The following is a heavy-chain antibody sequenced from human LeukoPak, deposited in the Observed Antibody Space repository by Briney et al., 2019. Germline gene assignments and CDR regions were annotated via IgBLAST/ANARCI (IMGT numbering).Heavy chain of an antibody. CDR1: GDSISSYY. J-gene: IGHJ5*02. D-gene: IGHD6-13*01. CDR2: IYYSGST. CDR3: ARDWSSSWGEDWFDP. V-gene: IGHV4-59*01. Sequence: PSETLSLTCTVSGDSISSYYWSWVRQPPGKGLEWIGYIYYSGSTNYNPSLKSRVTISVDTSKNQFSLKLSSVTAADTAVYYCARDWSSSWGEDWFDPWGQGTLVTVSS.